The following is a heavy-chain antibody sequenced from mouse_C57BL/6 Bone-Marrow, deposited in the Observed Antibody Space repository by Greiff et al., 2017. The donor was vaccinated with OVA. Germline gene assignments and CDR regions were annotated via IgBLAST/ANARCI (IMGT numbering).Heavy chain of an antibody. CDR1: GYAFTNYL. CDR3: ARAYYAMDY. V-gene: IGHV1-54*01. D-gene: IGHD3-1*01. J-gene: IGHJ4*01. CDR2: INPGSGGT. Sequence: QVQLQQSGAELVRPGTSVNVSCKASGYAFTNYLIEWVKQRPGQGLEWIGVINPGSGGTNYNEKFKGKATLTADKSSSTAYMQLSSLTSEDSAVYFCARAYYAMDYWGQGTSVTVSS.